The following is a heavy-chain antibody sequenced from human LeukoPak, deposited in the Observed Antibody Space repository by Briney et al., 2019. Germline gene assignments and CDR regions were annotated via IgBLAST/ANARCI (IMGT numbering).Heavy chain of an antibody. CDR2: IGTASDT. CDR3: ARGPPRGKYYYMGV. Sequence: GGSLRLSCAASGFTFSSFDMHWVRQPTGQGLEWVSTIGTASDTYYPGSVEGRFTLSRDNAKNSLCLQMNSLTAGDTAVYYCARGPPRGKYYYMGVWGKGTTVTVSS. V-gene: IGHV3-13*01. D-gene: IGHD1-1*01. J-gene: IGHJ6*03. CDR1: GFTFSSFD.